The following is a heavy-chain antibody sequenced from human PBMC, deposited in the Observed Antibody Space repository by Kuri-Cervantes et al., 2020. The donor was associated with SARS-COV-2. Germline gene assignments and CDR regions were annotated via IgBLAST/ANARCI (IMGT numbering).Heavy chain of an antibody. D-gene: IGHD3-10*01. CDR3: ARRDGSGSPAHYYYYYYMDV. V-gene: IGHV3-23*01. Sequence: GGSLRLSCAASGFTFSSYAMSWVRQAPGKGLEWVSAISGSGGSTYYADSVKGRFTISRDNSKNTLYLQMNSLRAEDTAVYYCARRDGSGSPAHYYYYYYMDVWGKGTTVTVSS. J-gene: IGHJ6*03. CDR2: ISGSGGST. CDR1: GFTFSSYA.